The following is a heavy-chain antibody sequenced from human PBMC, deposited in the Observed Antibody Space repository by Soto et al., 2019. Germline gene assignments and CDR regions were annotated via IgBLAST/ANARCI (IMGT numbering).Heavy chain of an antibody. CDR1: GYIFTTYP. Sequence: ASVKVSCKASGYIFTTYPIHWVRQAPGQRLEWMGWINTGTGNTKYSQNFQGRVTTTRDTSATTAYMELSSLRSEDTAVYYCARDNSGLGDYWGQGTLVTVSS. CDR3: ARDNSGLGDY. V-gene: IGHV1-3*04. CDR2: INTGTGNT. J-gene: IGHJ4*02. D-gene: IGHD6-25*01.